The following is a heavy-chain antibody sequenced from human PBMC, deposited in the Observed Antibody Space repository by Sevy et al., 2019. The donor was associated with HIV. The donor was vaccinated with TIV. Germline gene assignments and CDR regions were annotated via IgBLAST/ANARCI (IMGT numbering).Heavy chain of an antibody. CDR1: GGSISSYY. V-gene: IGHV4-59*01. CDR2: IYYSGST. J-gene: IGHJ5*02. Sequence: SETLSLTCTVSGGSISSYYWSWIRQPPGKGLEWIGYIYYSGSTNYNPSLKSRVTISVDTSKNQFSLKLSSVTAADTAMYYCARSFGVVNNWFDPWGQGTLVTVSS. D-gene: IGHD3-3*01. CDR3: ARSFGVVNNWFDP.